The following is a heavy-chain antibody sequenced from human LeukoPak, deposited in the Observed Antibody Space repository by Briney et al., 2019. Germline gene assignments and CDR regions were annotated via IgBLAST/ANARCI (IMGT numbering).Heavy chain of an antibody. CDR3: AKEVSGMDV. V-gene: IGHV3-21*01. D-gene: IGHD2-21*01. CDR1: GFTFSHYT. J-gene: IGHJ6*02. Sequence: PGGSLRLSCVASGFTFSHYTMNWVRQAPGKGLEWVSSISSGSTYIYYSDSVKGRFTISRDNAKNSLFLRMNRLRAEDTAVYYCAKEVSGMDVWGQGTTVTVSS. CDR2: ISSGSTYI.